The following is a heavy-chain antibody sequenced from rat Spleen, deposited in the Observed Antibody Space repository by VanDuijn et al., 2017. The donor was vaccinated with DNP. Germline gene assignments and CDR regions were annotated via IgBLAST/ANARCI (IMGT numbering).Heavy chain of an antibody. D-gene: IGHD1-4*01. CDR2: ISYEGSRT. Sequence: EVQLVESGGGSVQPGRSMKLSCAASGFTFSSFPMAWVRQTPTKGLEWVAYISYEGSRTYYRDSVKGRFTLSRDNAKSTLYLQMNSLRSEDTATYFCARGNYPGINTFDYWGQGVMVTVSS. V-gene: IGHV5-22*01. CDR1: GFTFSSFP. CDR3: ARGNYPGINTFDY. J-gene: IGHJ2*01.